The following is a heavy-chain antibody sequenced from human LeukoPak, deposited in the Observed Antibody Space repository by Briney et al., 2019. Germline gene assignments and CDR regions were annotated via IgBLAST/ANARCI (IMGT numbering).Heavy chain of an antibody. D-gene: IGHD3-16*02. CDR3: ARRRYDYVWGSYRPADY. Sequence: PSETLSLTCTVSGGSISSYYWSWIRQPAGKGLEWIGRIYTSGSTNYNPSLKSRVTMSVDTSKNQFSLKLSSVTAADTAVYYCARRRYDYVWGSYRPADYWGQGTLVTVSS. V-gene: IGHV4-4*07. CDR2: IYTSGST. CDR1: GGSISSYY. J-gene: IGHJ4*02.